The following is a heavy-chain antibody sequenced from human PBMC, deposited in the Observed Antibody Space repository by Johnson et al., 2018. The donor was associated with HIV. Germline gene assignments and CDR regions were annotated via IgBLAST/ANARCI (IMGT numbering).Heavy chain of an antibody. Sequence: QVQLVESGGGVVQPGRSLRLSCAASGFTFSSYAMHWVRQAPGKGLEWVAVISYDGSNKYYADSVKGRFPISRDNSKNTLYLQMNSLRAEDTAVYYCARGEDGVDAFDIWGQGTMVTVSS. J-gene: IGHJ3*02. CDR1: GFTFSSYA. D-gene: IGHD4-17*01. CDR3: ARGEDGVDAFDI. V-gene: IGHV3-30-3*01. CDR2: ISYDGSNK.